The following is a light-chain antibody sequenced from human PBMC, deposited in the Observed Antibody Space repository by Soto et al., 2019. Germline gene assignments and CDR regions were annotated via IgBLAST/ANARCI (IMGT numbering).Light chain of an antibody. CDR1: QSVSSN. V-gene: IGKV3-15*01. J-gene: IGKJ3*01. CDR3: QQYNNWPFT. CDR2: GAS. Sequence: EIVMTQSPATLSVSPGERATLSCRASQSVSSNLAWYQQKPGQAPRLLIYGASTRATGIPARFSGSGSGKDFTLTISSLQSEDFAVYYCQQYNNWPFTFGPGTKVYI.